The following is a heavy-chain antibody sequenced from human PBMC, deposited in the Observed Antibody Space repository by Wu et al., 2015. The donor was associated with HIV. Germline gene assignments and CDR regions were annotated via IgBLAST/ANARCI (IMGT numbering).Heavy chain of an antibody. D-gene: IGHD6-19*01. Sequence: QVHLVQSGAEVKKPGSSVKVSCKASGDTSRNYVFSWVRQAPGQGLEWMGRFSPVFAKPSYAQKFQGRVTITADELTRTTYVELSSLRSEDTAVYYCARGDSSGWYSFDSWGQGTLGHRLL. CDR3: ARGDSSGWYSFDS. CDR1: GDTSRNYV. CDR2: FSPVFAKP. J-gene: IGHJ4*02. V-gene: IGHV1-69*13.